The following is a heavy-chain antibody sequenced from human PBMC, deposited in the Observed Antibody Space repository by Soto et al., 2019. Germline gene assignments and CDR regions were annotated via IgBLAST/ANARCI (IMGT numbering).Heavy chain of an antibody. CDR2: ISYSGNT. J-gene: IGHJ4*02. Sequence: SETLSLTCTVSGGSISNFYWSWIRQPPGKGLEWIGYISYSGNTNYNPSLKSRVSISVDTSKNQLSLNLTSVTAADTAVYYCARAPMVLSRSYFDSWGQGAPVTVSS. CDR1: GGSISNFY. D-gene: IGHD2-8*01. CDR3: ARAPMVLSRSYFDS. V-gene: IGHV4-59*01.